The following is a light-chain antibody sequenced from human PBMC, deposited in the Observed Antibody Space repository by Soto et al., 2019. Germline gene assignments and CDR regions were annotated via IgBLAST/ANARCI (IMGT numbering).Light chain of an antibody. CDR1: QSISSY. Sequence: DIQMTQSPSSLSASVGDRVTITCRASQSISSYLSWYQQKPGKAPNLLFYAASSLQSGVPSRFSGSGSGTNFTLTIISLQPEDFATYYCQQSYITPYTFGQGTKLEIK. V-gene: IGKV1-39*01. J-gene: IGKJ2*01. CDR2: AAS. CDR3: QQSYITPYT.